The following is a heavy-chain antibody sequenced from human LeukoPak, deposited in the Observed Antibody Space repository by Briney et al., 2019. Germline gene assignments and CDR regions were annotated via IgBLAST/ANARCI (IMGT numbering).Heavy chain of an antibody. CDR3: AKVAGYCSSTSCYEGWYFDY. CDR2: ISYDGSNK. Sequence: GRSLRLSCAASGFTFSSYGMHWVRQAPGKGLEWVAVISYDGSNKYYADSVKGRFTISRDNSKNTLYLQMNSLRAEDTAVYYCAKVAGYCSSTSCYEGWYFDYWGQGTLVTVSS. V-gene: IGHV3-30*18. D-gene: IGHD2-2*01. CDR1: GFTFSSYG. J-gene: IGHJ4*02.